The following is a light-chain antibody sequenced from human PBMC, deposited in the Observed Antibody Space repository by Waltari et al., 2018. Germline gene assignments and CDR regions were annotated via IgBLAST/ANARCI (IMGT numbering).Light chain of an antibody. CDR2: GAS. V-gene: IGKV3-15*01. Sequence: EIVMTQSPATLSVSPGERATLSCRASQSVSSNLAWYQQKPGQAPRLLIHGASTRATGIPARVSGSGSGTEFTLIISSLQSEDFAVYYCQQYYNWPLTFGGGTKVEIK. CDR3: QQYYNWPLT. J-gene: IGKJ4*01. CDR1: QSVSSN.